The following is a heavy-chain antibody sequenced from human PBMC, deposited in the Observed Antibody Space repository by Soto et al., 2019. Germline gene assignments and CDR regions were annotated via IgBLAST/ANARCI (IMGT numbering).Heavy chain of an antibody. V-gene: IGHV1-69*13. D-gene: IGHD3-10*01. Sequence: SVKVSCKASGGTFSSYAISWVRQAPGQGLEWMGGIIPIFGTANYAQKFQGRVTITADESTSTAYMELSSLRSEDTAVYYRARDPPAITMVRGVITSNWFDPWGQGTLVTVS. J-gene: IGHJ5*02. CDR1: GGTFSSYA. CDR3: ARDPPAITMVRGVITSNWFDP. CDR2: IIPIFGTA.